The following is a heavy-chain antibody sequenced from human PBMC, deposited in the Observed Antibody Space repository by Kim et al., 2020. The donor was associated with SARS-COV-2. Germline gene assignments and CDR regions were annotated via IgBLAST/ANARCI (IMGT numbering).Heavy chain of an antibody. Sequence: QKVQGRVTITAEKSTSTAYMELSSLRSEDTAVYYCARGTRVGAPVWYVDLWGRGTLVTVSS. J-gene: IGHJ2*01. V-gene: IGHV1-69*04. D-gene: IGHD1-26*01. CDR3: ARGTRVGAPVWYVDL.